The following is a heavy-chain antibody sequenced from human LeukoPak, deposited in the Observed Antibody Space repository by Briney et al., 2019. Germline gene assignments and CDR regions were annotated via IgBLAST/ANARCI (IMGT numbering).Heavy chain of an antibody. V-gene: IGHV3-21*04. CDR1: GFTFSSYS. CDR3: ARRAGAYSHPYDY. Sequence: GGSLRLSCAASGFTFSSYSMNWVRQAPGKGLEWVSSISSSSSYIYYADSVKGRFTISRDNSKDTLYLQMNSLRAEDTAVYYCARRAGAYSHPYDYWGQGTLVTVSS. CDR2: ISSSSSYI. J-gene: IGHJ4*02. D-gene: IGHD4/OR15-4a*01.